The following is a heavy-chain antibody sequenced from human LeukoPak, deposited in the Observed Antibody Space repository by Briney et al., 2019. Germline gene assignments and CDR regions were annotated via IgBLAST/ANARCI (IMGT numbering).Heavy chain of an antibody. CDR2: INHSGST. J-gene: IGHJ4*02. D-gene: IGHD3-22*01. CDR3: ARGYYDSSGAAVY. Sequence: SETLSLTCAVYGGSFSGYYWSWIRQPPGKGLEWIGEINHSGSTNYNPSLKSRVTISVDTSKNQFSLKLSSVTAADTAVYYCARGYYDSSGAAVYWGQGTLVTVSS. CDR1: GGSFSGYY. V-gene: IGHV4-34*01.